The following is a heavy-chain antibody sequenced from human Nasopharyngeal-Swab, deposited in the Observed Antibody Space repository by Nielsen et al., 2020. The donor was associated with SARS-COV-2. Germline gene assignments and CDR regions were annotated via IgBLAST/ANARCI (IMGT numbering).Heavy chain of an antibody. CDR2: IWYDGSNK. V-gene: IGHV3-33*01. Sequence: LSLTCAASGFTFSSYGMHWVRQAPGKGLEWVAVIWYDGSNKYYADSVKGRFTISRDNSKNTLYLQMNSLRAEDTAVYYCARADRGGSYFSQYYYYMDVWGTGTTVTVSS. D-gene: IGHD1-26*01. CDR1: GFTFSSYG. CDR3: ARADRGGSYFSQYYYYMDV. J-gene: IGHJ6*03.